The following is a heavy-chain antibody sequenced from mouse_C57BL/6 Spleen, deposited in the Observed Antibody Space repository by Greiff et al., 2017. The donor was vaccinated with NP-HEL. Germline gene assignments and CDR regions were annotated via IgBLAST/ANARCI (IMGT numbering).Heavy chain of an antibody. CDR3: ARDGYDYHSPLNAMDY. J-gene: IGHJ4*01. Sequence: EVKLMESEGGLVQPGSSMKLSCTASGFTFSDYYMAWVRQVPEKGLEWVANINYDGSSTYYLDSLKSRFIISRDNAKNILYLQMSSLKSKDTATYYCARDGYDYHSPLNAMDYWGQGTSVTVSS. CDR2: INYDGSST. D-gene: IGHD2-4*01. CDR1: GFTFSDYY. V-gene: IGHV5-16*01.